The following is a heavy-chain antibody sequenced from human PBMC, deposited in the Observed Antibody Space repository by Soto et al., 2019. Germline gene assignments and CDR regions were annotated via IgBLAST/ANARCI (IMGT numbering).Heavy chain of an antibody. CDR1: GFTFSSYA. CDR2: ISYDGSNK. D-gene: IGHD5-18*01. CDR3: ARDLGTIRGYSYGQFDY. J-gene: IGHJ4*02. Sequence: QVQLVESGGGVVQPGRSLRLSCAASGFTFSSYAMHWVRQAPGKGLEWVAVISYDGSNKYYADSVKGRFTISRDNSKNTLYLQMNSLRAEDTAVYYCARDLGTIRGYSYGQFDYWGQGTLVTVSS. V-gene: IGHV3-30-3*01.